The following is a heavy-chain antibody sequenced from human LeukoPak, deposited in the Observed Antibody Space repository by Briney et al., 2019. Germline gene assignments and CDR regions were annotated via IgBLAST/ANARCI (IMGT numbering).Heavy chain of an antibody. CDR1: GFTFSSYG. Sequence: GGSLRLSCAASGFTFSSYGMHWVRQAPGKGLEWVAFLRYDGNSKYYAESVKGRFAVSRDNSNNMLHLQMDSLRPDDTATYYCAKGRGVVTDQFFDYWGQGTLVIVSS. CDR3: AKGRGVVTDQFFDY. V-gene: IGHV3-30*02. CDR2: LRYDGNSK. J-gene: IGHJ4*02. D-gene: IGHD2-21*02.